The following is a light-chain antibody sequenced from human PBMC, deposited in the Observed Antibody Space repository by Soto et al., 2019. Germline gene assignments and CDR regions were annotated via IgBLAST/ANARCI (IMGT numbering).Light chain of an antibody. J-gene: IGKJ5*01. CDR2: KAS. CDR1: QSIDSW. Sequence: DIQMTQSPSTLSASVGDRVTITCRASQSIDSWLAWYQHKPGKAPKLLIFKASTLETGVPSRFSGSGSETEFTLTISSLQSEDFALYYCQQHDNWPTITFGQGTRLEI. CDR3: QQHDNWPTIT. V-gene: IGKV1-5*03.